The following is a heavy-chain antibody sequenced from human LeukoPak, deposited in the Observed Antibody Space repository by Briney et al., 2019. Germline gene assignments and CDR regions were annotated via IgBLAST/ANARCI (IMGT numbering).Heavy chain of an antibody. CDR2: FSRSGPDT. J-gene: IGHJ4*02. V-gene: IGHV3-23*01. Sequence: RGSLRLSCAASGFTFGSSAMSWVRQAPGKGPEWVSTFSRSGPDTYYADSVKGRFTIFRDNSKNTLYLQMNSLRAEDTAVYYCAKGSLGSWYYFDYWGQGTLVTVSS. CDR3: AKGSLGSWYYFDY. D-gene: IGHD6-13*01. CDR1: GFTFGSSA.